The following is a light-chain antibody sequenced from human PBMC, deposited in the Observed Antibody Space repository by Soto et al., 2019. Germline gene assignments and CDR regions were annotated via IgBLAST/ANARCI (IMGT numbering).Light chain of an antibody. J-gene: IGKJ4*01. V-gene: IGKV3-11*01. CDR1: QSVDSS. CDR3: QQRSEWPLT. Sequence: EIVMTQSASTLSVSPGDKATLSCRASQSVDSSIAWYQQKPGQAPRLLIYGASTRATGIPARFSGSGSGTDLTLTISSLEPEDFAVFYCQQRSEWPLTFGGGTKVDIK. CDR2: GAS.